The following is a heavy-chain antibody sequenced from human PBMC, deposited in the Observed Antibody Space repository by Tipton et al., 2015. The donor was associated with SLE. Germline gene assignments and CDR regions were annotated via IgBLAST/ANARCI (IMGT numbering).Heavy chain of an antibody. CDR1: GASISTYY. J-gene: IGHJ6*03. V-gene: IGHV4-59*01. D-gene: IGHD5-12*01. Sequence: TLSLTCTVSGASISTYYWSWIRQPPGKGLEWIGYVSYSGSTNYNPSLKSRVTISVDTSKNQLSLKLSSVTAADTAVYYCARCGDGYDGAGYHYPHYMAVWGKGTTVIVSS. CDR3: ARCGDGYDGAGYHYPHYMAV. CDR2: VSYSGST.